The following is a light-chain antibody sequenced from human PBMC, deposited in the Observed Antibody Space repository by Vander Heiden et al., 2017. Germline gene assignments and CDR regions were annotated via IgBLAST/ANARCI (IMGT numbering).Light chain of an antibody. CDR1: QSIRSH. CDR3: QQSFSSPYT. V-gene: IGKV1-39*01. Sequence: IQMTQSPSSLSASVGDRVTITCRASQSIRSHLNWYQQKPGRAPNSLIYAASNLQNGVPLRFSGSGSGTDFTLTISNLQPEDFATYFCQQSFSSPYTFGQWTKLEIK. J-gene: IGKJ2*01. CDR2: AAS.